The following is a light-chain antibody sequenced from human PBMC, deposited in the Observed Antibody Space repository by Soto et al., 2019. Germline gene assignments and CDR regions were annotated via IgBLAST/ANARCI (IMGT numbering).Light chain of an antibody. V-gene: IGKV3-11*01. Sequence: EIVLTQSPATLSLSPGERATLSCRASQSVSSYLAWYQQKPGQAPRLLIYDASNRATGIPARFSGSGSGTDFTLTISSLEPEDLAVYNCQQRSNWLTWTFGQGTKVEIK. J-gene: IGKJ1*01. CDR1: QSVSSY. CDR3: QQRSNWLTWT. CDR2: DAS.